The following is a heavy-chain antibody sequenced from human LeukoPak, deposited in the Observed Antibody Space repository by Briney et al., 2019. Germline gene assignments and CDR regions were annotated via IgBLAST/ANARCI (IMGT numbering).Heavy chain of an antibody. Sequence: GGSLRLSCAASGFTFSSYAMTWVRQAPGKGLEWVSSISSSSSYIYYADSVKGRFTISRDNAKNSLYLQMNSLRAEDTAVYYCASRGESPSYYYDSWGYYYYMDVWGKGTTVTVSS. D-gene: IGHD3-22*01. V-gene: IGHV3-21*01. J-gene: IGHJ6*03. CDR1: GFTFSSYA. CDR3: ASRGESPSYYYDSWGYYYYMDV. CDR2: ISSSSSYI.